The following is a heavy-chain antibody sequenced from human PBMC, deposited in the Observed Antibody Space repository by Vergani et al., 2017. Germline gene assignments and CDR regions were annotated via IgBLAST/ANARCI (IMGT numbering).Heavy chain of an antibody. CDR1: GFTFSSYA. V-gene: IGHV3-23*01. J-gene: IGHJ3*02. CDR2: ISGSGGST. CDR3: AKDQSYCSSTSCDCFDI. Sequence: EVQLLESGGGLVKPGGSLRLSCAASGFTFSSYAMSWVRQAPGKGLEWVSTISGSGGSTYYADSVKGRFTISRDNSKNTLYLQMKSLRAEDTAVYYCAKDQSYCSSTSCDCFDIWGQGTMVTVSS. D-gene: IGHD2-2*01.